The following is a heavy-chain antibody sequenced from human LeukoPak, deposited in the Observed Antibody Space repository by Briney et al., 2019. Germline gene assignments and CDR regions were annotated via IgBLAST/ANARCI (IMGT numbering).Heavy chain of an antibody. V-gene: IGHV3-30-3*01. D-gene: IGHD4/OR15-4a*01. CDR2: ISYDGSNK. CDR3: AREAGLSTRRRLDY. Sequence: PGGSLGLSCAASGFTFSSYAMHWVRPAPGKGLEWVAVISYDGSNKYYEDSVKGRFTISRDNSKNMLYLQMNSLRTEDTALYYCAREAGLSTRRRLDYWGQGTLVTVSS. J-gene: IGHJ4*02. CDR1: GFTFSSYA.